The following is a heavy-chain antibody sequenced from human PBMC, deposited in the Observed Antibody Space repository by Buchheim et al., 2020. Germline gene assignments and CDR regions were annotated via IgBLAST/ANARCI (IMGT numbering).Heavy chain of an antibody. V-gene: IGHV3-48*04. CDR1: GFTFSSYS. Sequence: EVQLVESGGGLVQPGGSLRLSCAASGFTFSSYSMNWVRQAPGKGLEWVSYISSSGSTIYYADSLKGRFTISRDNAKNSLYLQMNSLRAEDTAVYYCAGLYRSGWYGSDFDYWGQGTL. J-gene: IGHJ4*02. CDR2: ISSSGSTI. CDR3: AGLYRSGWYGSDFDY. D-gene: IGHD6-19*01.